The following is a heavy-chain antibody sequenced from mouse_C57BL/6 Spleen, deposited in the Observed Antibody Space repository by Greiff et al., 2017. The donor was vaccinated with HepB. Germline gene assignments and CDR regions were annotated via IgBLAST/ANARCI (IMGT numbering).Heavy chain of an antibody. CDR2: IYPGGGYT. V-gene: IGHV1-63*01. CDR3: ARGATTLRWFAY. D-gene: IGHD3-1*01. J-gene: IGHJ3*01. CDR1: GYTFTNYW. Sequence: QVQLKESGAELVRPGTSVKMSCKASGYTFTNYWIGWAKQRPGHGLVWIGDIYPGGGYTNYNEKFKGKATLTADKSSSTAYMQSSGLTSEDSAIYYCARGATTLRWFAYWGQGTLVTVSA.